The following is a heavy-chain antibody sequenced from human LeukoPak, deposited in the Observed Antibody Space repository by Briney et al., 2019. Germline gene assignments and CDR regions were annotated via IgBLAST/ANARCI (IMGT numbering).Heavy chain of an antibody. CDR2: VYYSGST. J-gene: IGHJ5*02. CDR3: ARDRMEGFDP. D-gene: IGHD3-3*01. Sequence: SETLSLTCTVSGVSISSSTYYWGWIRQPPGKGLEWIGSVYYSGSTYYNPSLKSRVTISVDTSKNQFSLKLSSVTAADTAVYYCARDRMEGFDPWGQGTLVTVSS. CDR1: GVSISSSTYY. V-gene: IGHV4-39*07.